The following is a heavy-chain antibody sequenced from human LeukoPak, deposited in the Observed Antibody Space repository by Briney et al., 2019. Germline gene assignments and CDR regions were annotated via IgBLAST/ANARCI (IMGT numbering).Heavy chain of an antibody. Sequence: GGSLRLSCAASGFTFSSYAMSRVRQAPGKGLEWVSAISGSGGSTYYADSVKGRFTISRDNSKNTLYLQMNSLRAEDTAVYYCAKDPLAYCGGDCDFDYWGQGTLVTVSS. CDR2: ISGSGGST. V-gene: IGHV3-23*01. J-gene: IGHJ4*02. CDR3: AKDPLAYCGGDCDFDY. D-gene: IGHD2-21*02. CDR1: GFTFSSYA.